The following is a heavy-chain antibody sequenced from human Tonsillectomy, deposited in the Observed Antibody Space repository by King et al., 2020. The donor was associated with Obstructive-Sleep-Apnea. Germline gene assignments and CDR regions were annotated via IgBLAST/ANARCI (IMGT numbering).Heavy chain of an antibody. CDR1: GYSISSGYY. CDR2: IYHSGST. Sequence: VQLQESGPGLVKPSETLSLTCTVSGYSISSGYYWGWIRQPPGKGLEWLGSIYHSGSTYYNPSLKSRVTISVDTSKNQFSLKLSSVTAADTAVYYCARVGVGATTLWGQGTLVTVSS. J-gene: IGHJ4*02. V-gene: IGHV4-38-2*02. CDR3: ARVGVGATTL. D-gene: IGHD1-26*01.